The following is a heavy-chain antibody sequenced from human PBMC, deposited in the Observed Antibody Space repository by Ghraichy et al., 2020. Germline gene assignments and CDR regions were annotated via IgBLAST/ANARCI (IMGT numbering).Heavy chain of an antibody. J-gene: IGHJ4*02. CDR2: ISGSGGST. CDR1: GFTFSSYA. D-gene: IGHD4-11*01. V-gene: IGHV3-23*01. CDR3: AKDRVAMTTVTTTPPDFDY. Sequence: GGSLRLSCAASGFTFSSYAMSWVRQAPGKGLEWVSAISGSGGSTYYADSVKGRFTISRDNSKNTLYLQMNSLRAEDTAVYHCAKDRVAMTTVTTTPPDFDYWGQGTLVTVSS.